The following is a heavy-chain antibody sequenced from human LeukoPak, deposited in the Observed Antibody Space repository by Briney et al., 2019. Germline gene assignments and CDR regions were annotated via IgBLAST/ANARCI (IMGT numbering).Heavy chain of an antibody. V-gene: IGHV4-34*01. D-gene: IGHD5-12*01. CDR1: GGSFSGYY. J-gene: IGHJ4*02. Sequence: PSETLSLTCAVYGGSFSGYYWSWIRQPPGKGLEWIGEINHSGSTNYNPSLKSRVTISVDTSKNQFSLKLSSVTAADTAVYYCARRGLSGYEPIDYWRQGTLVTVSP. CDR2: INHSGST. CDR3: ARRGLSGYEPIDY.